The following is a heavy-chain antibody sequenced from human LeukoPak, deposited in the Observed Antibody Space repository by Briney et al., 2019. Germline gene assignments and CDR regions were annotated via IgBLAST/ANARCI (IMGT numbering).Heavy chain of an antibody. Sequence: GASLRVSFKASGYTFTSYYMHWVRQAPGQGLEWMGIINPSGGSTSYAQKFQGRVTMTRDMSTSTVYMELSSLRSEDTAVYYCARKGKSGSYYNSFDYWGQGTLVTVSS. CDR1: GYTFTSYY. D-gene: IGHD1-26*01. J-gene: IGHJ4*02. CDR3: ARKGKSGSYYNSFDY. V-gene: IGHV1-46*01. CDR2: INPSGGST.